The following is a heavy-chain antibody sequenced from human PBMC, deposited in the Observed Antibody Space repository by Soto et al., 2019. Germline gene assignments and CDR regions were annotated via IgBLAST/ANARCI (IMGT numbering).Heavy chain of an antibody. CDR1: GFIVSDYA. V-gene: IGHV3-21*01. J-gene: IGHJ5*02. D-gene: IGHD1-20*01. CDR2: ISKGSDYI. Sequence: PXGSLRLSCAASGFIVSDYAMNGVRQAPGKGLEWVSSISKGSDYIFYADKVKGRFTISRDNARNSLHLQMTSLRVEDTAVYYCAKDSGCVNNACAYDPWGQGTLVTVSS. CDR3: AKDSGCVNNACAYDP.